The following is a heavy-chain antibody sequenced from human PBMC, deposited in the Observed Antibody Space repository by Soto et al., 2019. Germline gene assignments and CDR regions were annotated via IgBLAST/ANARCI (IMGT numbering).Heavy chain of an antibody. J-gene: IGHJ5*02. V-gene: IGHV3-33*01. CDR3: ARDPSGYSSSWYNWLDP. D-gene: IGHD6-13*01. Sequence: HPGGSLRLSCAASGFTFSSYGMHWGRQAPGKGLEGGAVIWYDGSNTYYADSVKGRFTISRDNSKNTLYLQMNSLRAEDTAVYYCARDPSGYSSSWYNWLDPWGQGTLVTVSS. CDR2: IWYDGSNT. CDR1: GFTFSSYG.